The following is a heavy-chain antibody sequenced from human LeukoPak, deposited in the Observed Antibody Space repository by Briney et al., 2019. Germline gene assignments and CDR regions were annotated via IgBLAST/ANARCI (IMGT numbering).Heavy chain of an antibody. CDR3: AGVYGYNDYFDY. V-gene: IGHV4-59*11. D-gene: IGHD5-24*01. CDR1: RGSLNSHY. Sequence: SDTLSLTCTLSRGSLNSHYWSWLHPPPRRGLEGIGYIYYSRSTNYNPKLKIRVTMSVDTYKNQLALKVRSVAAADVAVYYCAGVYGYNDYFDYWGQGTLVTVSS. CDR2: IYYSRST. J-gene: IGHJ4*02.